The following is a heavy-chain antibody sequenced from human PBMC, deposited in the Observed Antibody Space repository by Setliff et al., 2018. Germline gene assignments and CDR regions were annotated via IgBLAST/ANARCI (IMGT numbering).Heavy chain of an antibody. J-gene: IGHJ6*02. CDR3: ARDHAYGSRFYYYYYGMDV. V-gene: IGHV3-7*01. Sequence: PGGSLRLSCAASGFTFSSYWMSWVRQAPGKGLEWVANIKQDGSEKYYVDSVKGRFTISRDNAKNSLYLQMNSLRAEETAVYYCARDHAYGSRFYYYYYGMDVWGQGTTVTVSS. D-gene: IGHD3-10*01. CDR1: GFTFSSYW. CDR2: IKQDGSEK.